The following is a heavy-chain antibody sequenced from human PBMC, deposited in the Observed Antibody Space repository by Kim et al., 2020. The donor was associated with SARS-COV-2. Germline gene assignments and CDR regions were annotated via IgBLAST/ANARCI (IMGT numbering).Heavy chain of an antibody. CDR3: ARGESDYDSSDLAVY. D-gene: IGHD3-22*01. Sequence: GGSLRLSCAASGFTFSSYGMHWVRQAPGKGLEWVAVIWYDGSNKYYADSVKGRFTISRDNSKNTLYLQMNSLRAEDTAVYYCARGESDYDSSDLAVYWGQGTLVTVSS. CDR2: IWYDGSNK. CDR1: GFTFSSYG. J-gene: IGHJ4*02. V-gene: IGHV3-33*01.